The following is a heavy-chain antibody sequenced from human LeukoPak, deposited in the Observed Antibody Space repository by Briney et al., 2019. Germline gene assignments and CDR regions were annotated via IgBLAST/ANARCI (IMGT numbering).Heavy chain of an antibody. D-gene: IGHD5-18*01. Sequence: GESLKISCTGSGYRFTDYWIGWVRQMPGKGLEWMGIIYPGDSDTRYSPSFQGQVTISAGKSISTAYLQWSSLKASDTAMYYCARRYSYGLFDYWGQGTLVTVSS. J-gene: IGHJ4*02. CDR1: GYRFTDYW. CDR3: ARRYSYGLFDY. CDR2: IYPGDSDT. V-gene: IGHV5-51*01.